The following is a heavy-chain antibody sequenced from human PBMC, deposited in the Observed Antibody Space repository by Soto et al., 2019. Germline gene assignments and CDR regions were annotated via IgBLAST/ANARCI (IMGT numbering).Heavy chain of an antibody. Sequence: EVQLLESGGGLVQPGGSLRLSCAASAFTFSNYAMNWVRQAPGEGLERISAIRGSGGSTYYADSVKGRFTISRDNSKNTLYLQMNSLRAEDTAVYYCAKAPTATFLSGPHYFDYWGQGTLVTVSS. V-gene: IGHV3-23*01. CDR2: IRGSGGST. D-gene: IGHD3-3*02. CDR3: AKAPTATFLSGPHYFDY. J-gene: IGHJ4*02. CDR1: AFTFSNYA.